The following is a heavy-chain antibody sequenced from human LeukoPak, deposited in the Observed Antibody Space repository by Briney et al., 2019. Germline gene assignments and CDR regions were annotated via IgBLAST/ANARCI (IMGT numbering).Heavy chain of an antibody. J-gene: IGHJ4*02. Sequence: GGSLRLSCAASGFTFSSYAMHWVRQAPGKGLEWVAVISFDGSNKYYADSVKGRFTISRDNSKNTLYLQMNSLRAEDTAVYYCAKDDNEWLFIVYWGQGTLVTVSS. CDR3: AKDDNEWLFIVY. CDR2: ISFDGSNK. D-gene: IGHD3-3*01. CDR1: GFTFSSYA. V-gene: IGHV3-30*04.